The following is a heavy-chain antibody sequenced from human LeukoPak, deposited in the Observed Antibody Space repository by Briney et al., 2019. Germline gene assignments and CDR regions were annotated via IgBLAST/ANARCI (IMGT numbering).Heavy chain of an antibody. CDR1: GFTFSSYA. Sequence: GGSLRLSCAASGFTFSSYAMSWVRQAPGKGLEWVSAISGSGGSTYYADSVKGRFTISRDNSKNTLYLQMDSLRAEDTAVYYCARPDYYDSSGYYPSAFDIWGQGTMVTVSS. J-gene: IGHJ3*02. V-gene: IGHV3-23*01. D-gene: IGHD3-22*01. CDR2: ISGSGGST. CDR3: ARPDYYDSSGYYPSAFDI.